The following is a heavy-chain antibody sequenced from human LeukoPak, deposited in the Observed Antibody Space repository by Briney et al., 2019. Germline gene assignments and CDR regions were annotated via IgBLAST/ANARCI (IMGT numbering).Heavy chain of an antibody. D-gene: IGHD3-22*01. CDR3: ARSSGDSSGYYGRRHDAFDI. V-gene: IGHV4-34*01. CDR1: GGSFSGYY. J-gene: IGHJ3*02. CDR2: INHSGST. Sequence: SETLSLTCAVYGGSFSGYYWSWIRQPPGKGLEWIGEINHSGSTNYNPSLKSRVTISVDTSKNQFSLKLSSVTAADTAVCYCARSSGDSSGYYGRRHDAFDIWGQGTMVTVSS.